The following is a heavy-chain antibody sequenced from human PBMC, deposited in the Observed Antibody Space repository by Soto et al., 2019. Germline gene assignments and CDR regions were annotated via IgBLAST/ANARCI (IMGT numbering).Heavy chain of an antibody. CDR1: GFAFSNCA. J-gene: IGHJ4*02. D-gene: IGHD2-21*02. V-gene: IGHV3-23*05. CDR2: IKTSGDTT. CDR3: TKDVTGDIGADF. Sequence: EVQLLESGGDLVQPGGSLRLSCAASGFAFSNCAMSWVRQAPGKGLEWVSTIKTSGDTTFYADPVKGRFTNSRDDSKNTLYLQMNSLRAEDTATYYCTKDVTGDIGADFWGQGTPVTVSS.